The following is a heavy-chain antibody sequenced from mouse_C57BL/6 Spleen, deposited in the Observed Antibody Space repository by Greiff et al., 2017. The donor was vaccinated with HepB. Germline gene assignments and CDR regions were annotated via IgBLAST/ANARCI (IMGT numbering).Heavy chain of an antibody. CDR3: ARDYGSSLQWYFDV. CDR1: GFTFSSYA. D-gene: IGHD1-1*01. V-gene: IGHV5-4*01. CDR2: ISDGGSYT. Sequence: DVKLVESGGGLVKPGGSLKLSCAASGFTFSSYAMSWVRQTPEKRLEWVATISDGGSYTYYPDNVKGRFTISRDNAKNNLYLQMSHLKSEDTAMYYCARDYGSSLQWYFDVWGTGTTVTVSS. J-gene: IGHJ1*03.